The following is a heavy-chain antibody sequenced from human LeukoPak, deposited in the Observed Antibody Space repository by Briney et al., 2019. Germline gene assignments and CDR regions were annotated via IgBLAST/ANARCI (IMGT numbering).Heavy chain of an antibody. V-gene: IGHV3-21*01. J-gene: IGHJ5*02. CDR1: GFTFSSYS. D-gene: IGHD2-8*01. Sequence: GGSLRLSCAASGFTFSSYSMNWVRQAPGKGLEWVSSISSSSSYIYYADSVKGRFTISRGNAKNSLYLQMNSLRAEDTAVYYCAREAGMAFDPWGQGTLVTVSS. CDR2: ISSSSSYI. CDR3: AREAGMAFDP.